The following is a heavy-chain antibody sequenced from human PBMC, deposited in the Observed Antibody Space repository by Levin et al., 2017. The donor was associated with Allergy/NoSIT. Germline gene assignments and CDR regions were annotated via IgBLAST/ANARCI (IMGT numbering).Heavy chain of an antibody. D-gene: IGHD4-23*01. CDR3: ARGVSSYGGPVWYYYHYYMDV. V-gene: IGHV4-38-2*01. Sequence: SETLSLTCDVSGDSVSDGYYWAWFRQTPGMGLAWIGSFHPGGSSYYNPSLKSRVTISMEASKNQVSMNLDSVTASDTAIYYCARGVSSYGGPVWYYYHYYMDVWGKGTTVTVSS. J-gene: IGHJ6*03. CDR2: FHPGGSS. CDR1: GDSVSDGYY.